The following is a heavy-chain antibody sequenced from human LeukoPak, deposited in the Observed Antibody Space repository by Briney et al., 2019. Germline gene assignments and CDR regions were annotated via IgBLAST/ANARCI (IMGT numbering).Heavy chain of an antibody. Sequence: GGSLRLSCAASGFTFSNYWMHWVRQVPGKGLVWVSRIQSDGSTARYADSVQGRFTISRDNSKNTLYLQMNSLRAEDTAVYYCAKEEVATDWGQGTLVTVSS. D-gene: IGHD5-12*01. J-gene: IGHJ4*02. CDR1: GFTFSNYW. V-gene: IGHV3-74*01. CDR3: AKEEVATD. CDR2: IQSDGSTA.